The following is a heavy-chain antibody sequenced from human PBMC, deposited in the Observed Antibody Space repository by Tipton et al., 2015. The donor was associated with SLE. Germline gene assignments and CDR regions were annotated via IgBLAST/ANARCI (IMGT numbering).Heavy chain of an antibody. CDR2: IHPSGST. D-gene: IGHD3-3*01. Sequence: TLSLTCTVYGGSLSGYYWSWIRQAPGKGLDWIGEIHPSGSTDYNPSLKSRVTMSVDTSENQFSLKLSSMTAADTAVYYCARDPRGFTIFGEGFHIWGQGTMVTVSS. V-gene: IGHV4-34*10. CDR3: ARDPRGFTIFGEGFHI. CDR1: GGSLSGYY. J-gene: IGHJ3*02.